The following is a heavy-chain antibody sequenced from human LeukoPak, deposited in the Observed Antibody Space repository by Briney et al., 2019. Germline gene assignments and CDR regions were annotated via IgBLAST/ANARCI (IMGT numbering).Heavy chain of an antibody. D-gene: IGHD1-7*01. CDR1: GGPISSYY. CDR3: ARVNWNYPENYFDY. J-gene: IGHJ4*02. Sequence: SETLSLTCTVSGGPISSYYWSWIRQPPGKGLEWIGYIYYSGSTNYNPSLKSRVTISVDTSKNQFSLKLSSVTAADTAVYYCARVNWNYPENYFDYWGQGTLVTVSS. V-gene: IGHV4-59*01. CDR2: IYYSGST.